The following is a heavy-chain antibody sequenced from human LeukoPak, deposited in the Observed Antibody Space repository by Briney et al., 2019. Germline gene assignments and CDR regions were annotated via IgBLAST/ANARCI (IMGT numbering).Heavy chain of an antibody. D-gene: IGHD5-18*01. Sequence: GGSLRLSCAASGFTFSSYAMSWVRQAPGKGLEWVSAISGSGGSTYYADSVKGRFTISRDNSKNTLYLQMNSLRAEDTAVYYCAREWVYSYGSFAWNRYYFDYWGQGTLVTVSS. J-gene: IGHJ4*02. CDR2: ISGSGGST. CDR1: GFTFSSYA. V-gene: IGHV3-23*01. CDR3: AREWVYSYGSFAWNRYYFDY.